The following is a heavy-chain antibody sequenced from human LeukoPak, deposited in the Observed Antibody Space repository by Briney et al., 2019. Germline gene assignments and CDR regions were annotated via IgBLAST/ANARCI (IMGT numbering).Heavy chain of an antibody. CDR1: GFTFSSYS. CDR3: ARGTILAYCGGDCYSLDY. CDR2: ISSSSSYI. Sequence: GRSLRLSCAASGFTFSSYSMNWVRQAPGKGLEWVSSISSSSSYIYYADSVKGRFTISRDNAKNSLYLQMNSLRAEDTAVYYCARGTILAYCGGDCYSLDYWGQGTLVTVSS. V-gene: IGHV3-21*01. D-gene: IGHD2-21*02. J-gene: IGHJ4*02.